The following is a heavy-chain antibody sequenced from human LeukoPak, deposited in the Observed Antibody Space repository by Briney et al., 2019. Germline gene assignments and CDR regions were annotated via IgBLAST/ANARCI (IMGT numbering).Heavy chain of an antibody. CDR1: GFTFSSYS. V-gene: IGHV3-21*01. CDR2: IRSSSGDI. D-gene: IGHD3-10*01. J-gene: IGHJ4*02. CDR3: AKAATLWFGELFHDY. Sequence: GGSLRLSCAASGFTFSSYSMNWVRQGPGKGLEWISSIRSSSGDIHYADSVKGRFTISRDNAKNSLYLQMNSLRAEDTAVYYCAKAATLWFGELFHDYWGQGTLVTVSS.